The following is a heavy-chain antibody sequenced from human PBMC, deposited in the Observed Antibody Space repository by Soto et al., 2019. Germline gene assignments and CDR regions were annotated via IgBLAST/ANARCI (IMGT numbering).Heavy chain of an antibody. J-gene: IGHJ6*02. V-gene: IGHV1-2*04. CDR2: INPNSGGT. Sequence: GASVKVSCKASGYTFTGYYMHWVRQAPGQGLEWMGWINPNSGGTNYAQKFQGWVTMTRDTSISTAYMELSRLRSDDTAVYYCSIAVGDYYYGMDVWGQGTTVIVSS. CDR3: SIAVGDYYYGMDV. D-gene: IGHD3-16*01. CDR1: GYTFTGYY.